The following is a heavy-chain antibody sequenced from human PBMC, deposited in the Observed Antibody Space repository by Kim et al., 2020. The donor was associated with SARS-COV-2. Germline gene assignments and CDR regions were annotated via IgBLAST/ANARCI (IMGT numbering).Heavy chain of an antibody. J-gene: IGHJ6*02. D-gene: IGHD6-13*01. CDR3: AREQYSSSWYPGYYYGMDV. CDR1: GFTFSSYE. V-gene: IGHV3-48*03. Sequence: GGSLRLSCAASGFTFSSYEMNWVRQAPGKGLEWVSYISSSGSTIYYADSVKGRFTISRDNAKNSLYLQMNSLRAEDTAVYYCAREQYSSSWYPGYYYGMDVWGQGTTVTVSS. CDR2: ISSSGSTI.